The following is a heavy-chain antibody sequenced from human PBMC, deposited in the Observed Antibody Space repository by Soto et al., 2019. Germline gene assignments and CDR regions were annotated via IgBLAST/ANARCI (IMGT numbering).Heavy chain of an antibody. V-gene: IGHV1-2*04. CDR2: INPNSGGT. D-gene: IGHD3-22*01. CDR1: GYTFTGYY. J-gene: IGHJ4*02. CDR3: ARDGPDSSGYLNYFDY. Sequence: GPSVKVSCKASGYTFTGYYMHWVRQAPGQGLEWMGWINPNSGGTNYAQKFQGWVTMTRDTSISPAYMERSKLRYDETAVYYCARDGPDSSGYLNYFDYWGQGTLVTVSS.